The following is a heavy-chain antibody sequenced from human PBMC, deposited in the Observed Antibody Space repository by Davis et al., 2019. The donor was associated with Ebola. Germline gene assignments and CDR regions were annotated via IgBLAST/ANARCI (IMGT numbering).Heavy chain of an antibody. D-gene: IGHD3-9*01. CDR1: GGSFSGYY. J-gene: IGHJ4*02. V-gene: IGHV4-34*01. Sequence: SETLSLTCAVYGGSFSGYYWSWIRQSPGKGLEWIGEITHSGSFNYNPSLKSRVTISVDTSKNQVSLKLSSVTAADTAVYYCARGLRVGAYDILNGYYKGYCYFDFWGQGTLVTVSS. CDR2: ITHSGSF. CDR3: ARGLRVGAYDILNGYYKGYCYFDF.